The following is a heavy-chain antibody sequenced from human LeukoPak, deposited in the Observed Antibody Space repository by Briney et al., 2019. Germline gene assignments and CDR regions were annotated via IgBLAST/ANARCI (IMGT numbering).Heavy chain of an antibody. Sequence: GGSLRLSCAASGFTFSSYGMHWVRQAPGKGLEWVAFIRYDGSNKYYADSVKGRFTISRDNSKNTLYLQMNGLRVEDTAVYYCAKDRGISMIVIDYWGQGTLVTVSS. CDR3: AKDRGISMIVIDY. CDR2: IRYDGSNK. CDR1: GFTFSSYG. D-gene: IGHD3-22*01. V-gene: IGHV3-30*02. J-gene: IGHJ4*02.